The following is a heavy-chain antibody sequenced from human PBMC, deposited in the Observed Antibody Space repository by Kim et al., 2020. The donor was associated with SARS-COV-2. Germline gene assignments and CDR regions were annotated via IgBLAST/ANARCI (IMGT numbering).Heavy chain of an antibody. CDR1: GFTFSSYS. D-gene: IGHD5-12*01. V-gene: IGHV3-21*01. CDR3: ARGGYRDGDLDY. CDR2: ISSSSSYI. J-gene: IGHJ4*02. Sequence: GGSLRLSCAASGFTFSSYSMNWVRQAPGKGLEWVSSISSSSSYIYYADSVKGRFTISRDNAKNSLYLQMNSLRAEDTAVYYCARGGYRDGDLDYWGQGTLVTVSS.